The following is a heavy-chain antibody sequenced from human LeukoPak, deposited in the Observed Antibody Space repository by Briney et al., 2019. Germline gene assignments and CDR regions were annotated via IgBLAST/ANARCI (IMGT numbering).Heavy chain of an antibody. CDR2: TYYRSKWHN. Sequence: SQTLSLTCAISGDSVSSNSAAWNWIRQSPSRGLEWLGRTYYRSKWHNDYSPSVKSRITVNSDTSKNQFSLQLNSVTPEDTAVYYCARIPYYDFWSGYQDYWGQGTLVTVSS. V-gene: IGHV6-1*01. CDR1: GDSVSSNSAA. CDR3: ARIPYYDFWSGYQDY. D-gene: IGHD3-3*01. J-gene: IGHJ4*02.